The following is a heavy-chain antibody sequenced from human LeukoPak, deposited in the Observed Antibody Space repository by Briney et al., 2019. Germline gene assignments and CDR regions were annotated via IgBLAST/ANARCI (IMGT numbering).Heavy chain of an antibody. J-gene: IGHJ6*02. CDR2: IQSDGNEK. CDR3: ARDSAVATYYGVDV. CDR1: GFTFRDYW. V-gene: IGHV3-7*01. D-gene: IGHD6-19*01. Sequence: GGSLRLSCGASGFTFRDYWMSRVRQAPGKGLEWVANIQSDGNEKNYIDSVQGRFTTSRDNAKTSLYLQMNSLRAEDTAVYYCARDSAVATYYGVDVWGQGTTVTVSS.